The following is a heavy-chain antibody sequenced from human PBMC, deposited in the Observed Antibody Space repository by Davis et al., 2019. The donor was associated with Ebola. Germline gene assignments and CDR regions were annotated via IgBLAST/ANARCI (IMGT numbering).Heavy chain of an antibody. Sequence: PGGSLRLSCIASGFTFSDHAMSWVRQAPGKGLEWVGRIKSKTDGGTTDYAAPVKGRFTISRDDSKNTLYLQMNSLKTEDTAVYYCTTYSGSYGVEYWGQGTLVTVSS. CDR3: TTYSGSYGVEY. CDR2: IKSKTDGGTT. CDR1: GFTFSDHA. J-gene: IGHJ4*02. D-gene: IGHD1-26*01. V-gene: IGHV3-15*01.